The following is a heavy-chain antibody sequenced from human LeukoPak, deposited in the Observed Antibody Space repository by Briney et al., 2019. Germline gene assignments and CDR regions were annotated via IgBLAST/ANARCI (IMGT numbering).Heavy chain of an antibody. CDR3: ARDKTGYNNGRSYFDY. Sequence: LSGGSLRLSCAASGFTFSSYSMNWVRQAPGRGLEWVSYISSSGSTIYYARSVKGRFTISRDNAKNLLSLQMNSLRAEDTAVYYCARDKTGYNNGRSYFDYWGQGTLVTVSS. V-gene: IGHV3-48*04. D-gene: IGHD1-1*01. CDR1: GFTFSSYS. CDR2: ISSSGSTI. J-gene: IGHJ4*02.